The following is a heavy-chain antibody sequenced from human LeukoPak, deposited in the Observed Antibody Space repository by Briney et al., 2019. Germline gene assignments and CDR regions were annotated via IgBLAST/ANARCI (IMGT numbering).Heavy chain of an antibody. Sequence: GESLKISCKASGYTFTSYGISWVRQAPGQGLEWMGWISAYNGNTNYAQKLQGRVTMTTDTSTSTAYMELRSLRSDDTAVYYCARDPRVVGATEWFDPWGQGTLVTVSS. CDR3: ARDPRVVGATEWFDP. D-gene: IGHD1-26*01. CDR2: ISAYNGNT. J-gene: IGHJ5*02. CDR1: GYTFTSYG. V-gene: IGHV1-18*01.